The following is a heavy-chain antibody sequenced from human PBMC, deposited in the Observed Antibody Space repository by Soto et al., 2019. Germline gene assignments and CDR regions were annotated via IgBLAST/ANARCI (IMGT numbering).Heavy chain of an antibody. CDR3: AREGGRGSGSIDF. Sequence: PSETLSLPCTVSGGSLSSYYWSWIRQPPGKGLEWIGYIYYSGSTNYNPSLKSRVTISVDTSKNQFSLKLSSVTAADTAVYYCAREGGRGSGSIDFWGQGPLVTVFS. CDR2: IYYSGST. J-gene: IGHJ4*02. D-gene: IGHD3-10*01. CDR1: GGSLSSYY. V-gene: IGHV4-59*01.